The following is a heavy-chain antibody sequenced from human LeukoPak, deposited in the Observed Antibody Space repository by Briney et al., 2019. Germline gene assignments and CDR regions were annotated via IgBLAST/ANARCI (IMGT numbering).Heavy chain of an antibody. CDR2: IIPIFGTA. J-gene: IGHJ5*02. CDR3: ARGDQYQLLSVPRFDP. D-gene: IGHD2-2*01. CDR1: GGTFSSYA. V-gene: IGHV1-69*01. Sequence: SVKVSCKASGGTFSSYAISWVRQAPGQGLEWVGGIIPIFGTANYAQKFQGRVTITADESTSTAYMELSSLRSEDTALYYCARGDQYQLLSVPRFDPWGQGTLVTVSS.